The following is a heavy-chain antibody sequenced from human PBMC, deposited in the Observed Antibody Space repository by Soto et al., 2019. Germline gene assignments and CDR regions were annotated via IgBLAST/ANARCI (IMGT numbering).Heavy chain of an antibody. V-gene: IGHV3-23*01. CDR2: ISDSGDRT. J-gene: IGHJ3*01. CDR3: EKDRGIIVKAGDAFDV. CDR1: GFTLSMSA. Sequence: EVQLMESGGGLVQPGVSLRLSCASSGFTLSMSAVNWVRQAQGKGLEWVSYISDSGDRTYYADSVKGRFTISRDRSKNTVSLQMDSLRAEDTAVYYCEKDRGIIVKAGDAFDVWGQGTKVTVSS. D-gene: IGHD3-16*02.